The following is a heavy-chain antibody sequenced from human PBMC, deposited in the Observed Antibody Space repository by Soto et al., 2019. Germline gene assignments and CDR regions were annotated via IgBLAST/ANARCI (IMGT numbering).Heavy chain of an antibody. V-gene: IGHV3-7*05. CDR1: GFTFTNYW. CDR3: ARGAGMTPPYYYYGIDV. CDR2: IKQDGIEK. D-gene: IGHD1-1*01. Sequence: EVQLVESGGGLVQPGGSLRLSCAASGFTFTNYWMTWVGLAPGKGLEWVANIKQDGIEKYHVDSVKGRFSISRDNAKNSLFLQMNSLRAEDTAVYYCARGAGMTPPYYYYGIDVWGQGTTVTVSS. J-gene: IGHJ6*02.